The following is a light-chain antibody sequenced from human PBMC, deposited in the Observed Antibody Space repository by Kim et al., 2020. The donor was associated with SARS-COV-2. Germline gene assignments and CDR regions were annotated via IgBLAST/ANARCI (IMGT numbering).Light chain of an antibody. Sequence: EIVMTQSPATLSVSPGERATLSCSASQSVSSNLAWYQQKPGQAPRLLIYGASTRATGIPARFSGSGSGTEFTLTISSLQSEDFAVYYCKKYNNWHPLKMGGGTKVDIK. V-gene: IGKV3-15*01. J-gene: IGKJ4*02. CDR3: KKYNNWHPLK. CDR2: GAS. CDR1: QSVSSN.